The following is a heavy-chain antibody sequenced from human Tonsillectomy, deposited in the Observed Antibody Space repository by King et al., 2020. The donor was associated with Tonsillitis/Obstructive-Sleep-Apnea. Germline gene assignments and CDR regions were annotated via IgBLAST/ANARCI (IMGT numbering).Heavy chain of an antibody. Sequence: VQLVESGAEVKKPGASVMVSCKASVYTFTRYYIHWVRQARGQGLEWMGIINPSDGITPYAQKFQGRVTMTRDTSTSTVNMILSRLRAEDTAVYYWAREDVVARYLGLWGQGTRDPVST. J-gene: IGHJ1*01. D-gene: IGHD2-21*01. CDR1: VYTFTRYY. CDR2: INPSDGIT. V-gene: IGHV1-46*01. CDR3: AREDVVARYLGL.